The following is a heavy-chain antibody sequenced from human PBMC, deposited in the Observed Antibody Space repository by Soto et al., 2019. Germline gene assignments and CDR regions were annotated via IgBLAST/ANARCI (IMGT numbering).Heavy chain of an antibody. CDR3: ARGSYYYDSSGYYYLNWYFDL. V-gene: IGHV4-30-4*01. D-gene: IGHD3-22*01. CDR2: IYYSGST. J-gene: IGHJ2*01. CDR1: GGSISSGDYY. Sequence: SETLSLTCTVSGGSISSGDYYWSWIRQPPGKGLEWIGYIYYSGSTYYNPSLKSRVTISVDTSKNQFSLKLSSVTATDTAVYYFARGSYYYDSSGYYYLNWYFDLWGRGTLVTVSS.